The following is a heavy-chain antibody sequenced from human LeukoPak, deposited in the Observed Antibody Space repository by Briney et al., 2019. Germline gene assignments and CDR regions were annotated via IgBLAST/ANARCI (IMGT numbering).Heavy chain of an antibody. D-gene: IGHD3-22*01. V-gene: IGHV3-30*04. CDR1: GFTFSSYA. CDR3: AREGHYYDSSGRQAFDI. CDR2: ISYDGSNK. J-gene: IGHJ3*02. Sequence: GGSLRLSCAASGFTFSSYAMHWVRQAPGKGLEWVAVISYDGSNKCYADSVKGRFTISRDNSKNTLYLQMNSLRAEDTAVYYCAREGHYYDSSGRQAFDIWGQGTMVTVSS.